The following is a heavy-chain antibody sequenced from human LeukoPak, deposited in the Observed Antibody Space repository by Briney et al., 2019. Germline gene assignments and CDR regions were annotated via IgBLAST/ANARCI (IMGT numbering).Heavy chain of an antibody. CDR2: TYYSGST. CDR1: GGSISSGDYY. V-gene: IGHV4-30-4*01. Sequence: SETLSLTCNVSGGSISSGDYYWGWLRQPPGKGLEGIGYTYYSGSTYYIPSLKNRFTISVDTSKHQFSLKLTSVTAADTAVYYCARVGSGGYSYVYDYYGMDVWGQGTTVTVSS. J-gene: IGHJ6*02. D-gene: IGHD5-18*01. CDR3: ARVGSGGYSYVYDYYGMDV.